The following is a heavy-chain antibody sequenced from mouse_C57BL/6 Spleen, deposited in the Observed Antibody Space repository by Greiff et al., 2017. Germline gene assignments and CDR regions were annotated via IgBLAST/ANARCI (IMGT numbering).Heavy chain of an antibody. CDR3: ARSADTGVGYFDV. CDR1: GYSFTDYN. D-gene: IGHD1-1*01. J-gene: IGHJ1*03. CDR2: INPNDGTT. V-gene: IGHV1-39*01. Sequence: VQLQQSGPELVKPGASVKISCTASGYSFTDYNMNWVHQSNGKSLEWIGVINPNDGTTSYNQKFKGTATVTVDQSSSTAYMQLISLASEDAAVYYCARSADTGVGYFDVWGTGTTVTVSS.